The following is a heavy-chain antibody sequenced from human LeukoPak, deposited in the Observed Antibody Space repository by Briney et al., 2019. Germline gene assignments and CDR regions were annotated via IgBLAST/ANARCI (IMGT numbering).Heavy chain of an antibody. CDR3: ARDSNWNNGGFDY. J-gene: IGHJ4*02. V-gene: IGHV3-23*01. CDR2: ISASGGST. D-gene: IGHD1/OR15-1a*01. Sequence: GGSLRLSCAASGFTFSSYAMSWVRQAPKKGLEWVSVISASGGSTNYADSVKGRVTISRDNSKNTLYLQMNSLRAEDTAVYYCARDSNWNNGGFDYWGQGTLVTVSA. CDR1: GFTFSSYA.